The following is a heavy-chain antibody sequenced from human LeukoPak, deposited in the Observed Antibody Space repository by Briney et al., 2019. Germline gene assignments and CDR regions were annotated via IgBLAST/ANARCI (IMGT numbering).Heavy chain of an antibody. J-gene: IGHJ4*02. V-gene: IGHV3-23*01. Sequence: PGGSLRLSFPAPGFTSNTYTMSWVRQAPGKALEGVSGVIGSGKTAFYAESVKGRFTISRDNSRNTLYLQMNSLRVEDTAIYYCTRPHVDGGYYYHQYWGQGTLVTVSS. CDR2: VIGSGKTA. CDR1: GFTSNTYT. D-gene: IGHD3-22*01. CDR3: TRPHVDGGYYYHQY.